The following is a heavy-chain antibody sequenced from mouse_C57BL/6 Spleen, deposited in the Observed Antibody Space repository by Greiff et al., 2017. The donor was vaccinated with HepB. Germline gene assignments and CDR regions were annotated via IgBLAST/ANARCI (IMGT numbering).Heavy chain of an antibody. Sequence: QVQLQQPGAELVRPGSSVKLSCKASGYTFTSYWMHWVKQRPIQGLEWIGNIDPSDSETHYNQKFKDKATLTVDKSSSTAYMQLSSLTSEDSAVYYCARDGNYSYFDYWGQGTTLTVSS. CDR3: ARDGNYSYFDY. J-gene: IGHJ2*01. V-gene: IGHV1-52*01. CDR1: GYTFTSYW. CDR2: IDPSDSET. D-gene: IGHD2-1*01.